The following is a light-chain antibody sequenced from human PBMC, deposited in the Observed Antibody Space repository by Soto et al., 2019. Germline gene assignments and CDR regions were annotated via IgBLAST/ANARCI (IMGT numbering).Light chain of an antibody. CDR3: SSYTNINTRACV. CDR1: SGDIGSYNR. CDR2: EVT. J-gene: IGLJ1*01. Sequence: QSALTQPASVPGSPGQSITISCTGTSGDIGSYNRVSWYQQHPGKAPKLIIYEVTDRPSGASNRFSGSKSGNTASLTISGLQAEDEAEYYCSSYTNINTRACVFGTGTKLTVL. V-gene: IGLV2-14*01.